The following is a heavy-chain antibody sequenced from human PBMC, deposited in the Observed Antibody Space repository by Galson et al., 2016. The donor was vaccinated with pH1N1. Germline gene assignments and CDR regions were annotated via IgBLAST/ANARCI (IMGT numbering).Heavy chain of an antibody. J-gene: IGHJ6*02. CDR2: VSYDGKNK. D-gene: IGHD2/OR15-2a*01. V-gene: IGHV3-30*04. CDR3: ARVFEEYFLYGMDV. Sequence: SLRLSCAASGFPFSSYAMHWVRQAPGKGLAWVAVVSYDGKNKYLADSVKGRFTISRDNSKNTVYLQMNSLGPDDTAVYYCARVFEEYFLYGMDVWGQGTMVTVSS. CDR1: GFPFSSYA.